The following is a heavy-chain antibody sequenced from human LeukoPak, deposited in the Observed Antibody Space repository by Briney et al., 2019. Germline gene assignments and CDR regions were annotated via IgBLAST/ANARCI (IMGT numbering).Heavy chain of an antibody. CDR1: GGSISSGGYF. J-gene: IGHJ4*02. CDR2: IYHSGST. Sequence: SETLSLTCTVSGGSISSGGYFWNWIRQHPGKDLEWIGNIYHSGSTYHNPSLKSRVTISVDTSKNQFSLKLSSVTAADTAVYYCARRYSGYEYFDYWGQGTLVTVSS. CDR3: ARRYSGYEYFDY. V-gene: IGHV4-31*03. D-gene: IGHD5-12*01.